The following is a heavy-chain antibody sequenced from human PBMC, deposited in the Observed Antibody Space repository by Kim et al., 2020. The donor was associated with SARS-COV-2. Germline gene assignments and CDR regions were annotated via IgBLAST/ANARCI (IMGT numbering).Heavy chain of an antibody. CDR2: INGGGDVT. CDR1: GFTFNTFA. Sequence: GGSLRHSCAASGFTFNTFAMSWVRQTPGKGLEWVSAINGGGDVTYFADTVKGRFIISRDNSRNTLFLQINTLRAEDTALYFCARVVSGPNVGEDAFAIWG. D-gene: IGHD3-10*01. CDR3: ARVVSGPNVGEDAFAI. J-gene: IGHJ3*02. V-gene: IGHV3-23*01.